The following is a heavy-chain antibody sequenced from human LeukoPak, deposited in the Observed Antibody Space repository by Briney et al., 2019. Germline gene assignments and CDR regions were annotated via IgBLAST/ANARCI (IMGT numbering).Heavy chain of an antibody. V-gene: IGHV3-33*01. J-gene: IGHJ4*02. CDR1: GFTFSNYG. D-gene: IGHD2-2*01. CDR3: ARGYYSSRSCYLTQCFDY. CDR2: IGYNGSKT. Sequence: SLKVSCTASGFTFSNYGIHWVRQAPGRGLEWMGVIGYNGSKTYYGDSLKGRVTISRDNSTTTVYMEMNTLRAEDTAVYYCARGYYSSRSCYLTQCFDYWGQGTLVTVSS.